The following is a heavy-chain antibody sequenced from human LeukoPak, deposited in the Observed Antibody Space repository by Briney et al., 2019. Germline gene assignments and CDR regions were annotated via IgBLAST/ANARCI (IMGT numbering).Heavy chain of an antibody. J-gene: IGHJ4*02. D-gene: IGHD5-18*01. V-gene: IGHV3-53*01. CDR2: IYSGGST. CDR3: AKGYNYAYEY. Sequence: GGSLRLSCAASGFTVSSSYMSWVRQAPGKGLEWVSLIYSGGSTYYAASVKGRFTISRDNSTNTLYLQMNSLRPEDTAVYYCAKGYNYAYEYWGQGTLVTVSS. CDR1: GFTVSSSY.